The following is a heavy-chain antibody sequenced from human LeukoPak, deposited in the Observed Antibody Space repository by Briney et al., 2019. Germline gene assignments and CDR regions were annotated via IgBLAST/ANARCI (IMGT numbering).Heavy chain of an antibody. CDR1: GFTVSSNY. CDR2: IYSGGST. V-gene: IGHV3-53*01. J-gene: IGHJ3*02. CDR3: ARDLGYYFAFDI. Sequence: GGSLRLSCAASGFTVSSNYMSWVRQAPGKGMEWVSVIYSGGSTYYADSVKGRFTISRDNSKNTLYLQMNSLRAEDTAVYYCARDLGYYFAFDIWGQGTMVTVSS. D-gene: IGHD3-22*01.